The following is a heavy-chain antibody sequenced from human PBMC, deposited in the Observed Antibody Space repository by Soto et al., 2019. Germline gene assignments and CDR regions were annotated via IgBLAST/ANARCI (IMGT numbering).Heavy chain of an antibody. V-gene: IGHV1-69*13. CDR3: ARVGPYCSSTSCPGGMDV. CDR2: IIPIFGTA. J-gene: IGHJ6*02. CDR1: GYTFTSYY. D-gene: IGHD2-2*01. Sequence: SVKVSCKASGYTFTSYYMHWVRQAPGQGLEWMGGIIPIFGTANYAQKFQGRVTITADESTSTAYMELSSLRSEDTAVYYCARVGPYCSSTSCPGGMDVWGQGTTVTVSS.